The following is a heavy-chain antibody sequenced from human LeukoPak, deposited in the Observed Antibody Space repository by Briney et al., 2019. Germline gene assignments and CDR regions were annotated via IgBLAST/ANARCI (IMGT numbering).Heavy chain of an antibody. CDR2: VNRDGTEK. Sequence: GGSLRLSCVTSGFNFSDSRMTWVRQAPGKGLQWVANVNRDGTEKHFLDSVEGRFTISRDNAKKSLYLQMSSLRPQDTAVYFCVRGDWYYESWGQGTLVTVSS. CDR1: GFNFSDSR. CDR3: VRGDWYYES. V-gene: IGHV3-7*04. J-gene: IGHJ4*02. D-gene: IGHD2-21*01.